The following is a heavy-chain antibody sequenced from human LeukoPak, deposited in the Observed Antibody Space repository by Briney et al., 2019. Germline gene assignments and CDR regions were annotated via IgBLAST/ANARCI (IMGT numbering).Heavy chain of an antibody. CDR3: ARGYGESHFDY. J-gene: IGHJ4*02. V-gene: IGHV3-30*02. Sequence: GGSLRLSCAASGFTFCSYGVHWVRQAPGKGLEWVAFIRFDGSNTYYADSVKGGFTISRDNSNNTLYLKMNSLRVEDTAVYYCARGYGESHFDYWGRGSLVTVSS. CDR2: IRFDGSNT. D-gene: IGHD4/OR15-4a*01. CDR1: GFTFCSYG.